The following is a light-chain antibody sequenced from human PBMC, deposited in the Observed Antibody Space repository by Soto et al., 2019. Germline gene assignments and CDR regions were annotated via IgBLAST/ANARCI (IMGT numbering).Light chain of an antibody. V-gene: IGLV2-14*01. CDR1: SSDVGGYNY. CDR2: EVS. CDR3: HSYTSKSTGV. J-gene: IGLJ1*01. Sequence: QSALTQPASVSGSPGQSITISCTGTSSDVGGYNYVSWYQQHPGKAPKLIIYEVSNRPSGVSHRFSGSKSGNTASLTISGLQAEDEADYYCHSYTSKSTGVFGPGTKLTVL.